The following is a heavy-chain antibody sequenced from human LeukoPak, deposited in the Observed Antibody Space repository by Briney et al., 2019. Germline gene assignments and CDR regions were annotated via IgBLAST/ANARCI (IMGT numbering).Heavy chain of an antibody. CDR1: GFTFTSSA. V-gene: IGHV1-58*02. CDR2: IVVGSGNT. J-gene: IGHJ3*02. CDR3: VSTLDSAFDI. Sequence: SVKVSCKASGFTFTSSAMQWVRQARGQRLEWIGWIVVGSGNTNYAQKFQERVTITRDMSTSTAYMELSSLRSEDTAVYYCVSTLDSAFDIWGQGTMVTVSS.